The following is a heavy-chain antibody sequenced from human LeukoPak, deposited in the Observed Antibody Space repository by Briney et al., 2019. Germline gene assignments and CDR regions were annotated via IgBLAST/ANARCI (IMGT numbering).Heavy chain of an antibody. V-gene: IGHV4-39*01. D-gene: IGHD2/OR15-2a*01. CDR2: RYESGST. J-gene: IGHJ6*04. CDR1: GGSTSLTTYY. CDR3: AGSRRWEVRIMDYFYLDV. Sequence: SETLSLTCTLSGGSTSLTTYYWGWIRQTPGKGLEWIGSRYESGSTYYNPTLKSRLSISVDTSKSQISLSLTSVTAAGTAVYYCAGSRRWEVRIMDYFYLDVWGRGTTVTVSS.